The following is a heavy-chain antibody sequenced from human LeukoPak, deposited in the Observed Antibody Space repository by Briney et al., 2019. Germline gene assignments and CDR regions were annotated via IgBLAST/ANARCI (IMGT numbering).Heavy chain of an antibody. D-gene: IGHD3-3*01. V-gene: IGHV1-24*01. CDR2: FDPEDGET. CDR1: GYTLTELS. CDR3: ATDSSSITIFGVVIKGAFDI. J-gene: IGHJ3*02. Sequence: RASVKVSCKVSGYTLTELSMHWVRQAPGKGLEWMGGFDPEDGETIYAQKFQGRVTMTEDTSTDTAYMELSGLRSEDTAVYYCATDSSSITIFGVVIKGAFDIWGQGTMVTVSS.